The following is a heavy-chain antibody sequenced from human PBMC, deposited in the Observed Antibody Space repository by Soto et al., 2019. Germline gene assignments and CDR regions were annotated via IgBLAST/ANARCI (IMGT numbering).Heavy chain of an antibody. J-gene: IGHJ4*02. CDR2: IIPIFGTA. CDR1: GGTFSSYA. D-gene: IGHD5-18*01. CDR3: ARGAPADTAMPYPFDY. Sequence: QVQLVQSGAEVKKPGSSVKVSCKASGGTFSSYAVSWVRQAPGQGLEWMGGIIPIFGTANYAQKFQGRVTITADESTSTAYMELSSLRSEDTAVYYCARGAPADTAMPYPFDYWGQGTLVTVSS. V-gene: IGHV1-69*01.